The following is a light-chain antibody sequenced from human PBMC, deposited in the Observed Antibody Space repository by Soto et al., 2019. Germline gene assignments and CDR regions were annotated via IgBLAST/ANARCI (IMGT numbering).Light chain of an antibody. CDR1: SSDVGAYNY. Sequence: QSALTQPASASGSPGQSITISCTGTSSDVGAYNYVSWYQFHPGKAPKLMIYDVSYRPSGVSNRFSGSKSGNTASLTISGRQAEEEADYYCCSYAGSNFPVIYGGGTKLTVL. J-gene: IGLJ2*01. CDR2: DVS. CDR3: CSYAGSNFPVI. V-gene: IGLV2-14*03.